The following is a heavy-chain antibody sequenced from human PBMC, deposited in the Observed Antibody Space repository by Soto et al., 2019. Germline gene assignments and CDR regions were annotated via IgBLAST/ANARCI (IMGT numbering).Heavy chain of an antibody. CDR3: AKVLDQQLLRQGLDY. V-gene: IGHV3-30*18. CDR1: GFSFSNHG. J-gene: IGHJ4*02. D-gene: IGHD2-21*02. Sequence: QVQLVESGGGVVQPGTSLRLSCAASGFSFSNHGMHWVRQAPGKGLEWVAVIAYDGINKYYSDSVKGRFTISRDNSKNSRYLQMNSLRPEDTAVYYCAKVLDQQLLRQGLDYWVQGTLVTVSS. CDR2: IAYDGINK.